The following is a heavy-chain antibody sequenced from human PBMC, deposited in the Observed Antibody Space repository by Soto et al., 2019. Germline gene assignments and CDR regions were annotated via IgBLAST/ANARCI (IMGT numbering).Heavy chain of an antibody. CDR3: ARALSYDSSGYYLN. V-gene: IGHV3-53*02. CDR2: IYIGGST. Sequence: EVQLVETGGGLIQPGGSLRLSCEASGFTVSSNYMRWVRQAPGKGLEWVSVIYIGGSTYYADSVKGRFTISRDNAKNTLYLQMNSLRADDTAVYYCARALSYDSSGYYLNWGQGTLVTVS. CDR1: GFTVSSNY. D-gene: IGHD3-22*01. J-gene: IGHJ4*02.